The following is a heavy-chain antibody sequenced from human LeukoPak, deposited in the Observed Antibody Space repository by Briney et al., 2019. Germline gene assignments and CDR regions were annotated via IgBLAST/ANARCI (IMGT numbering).Heavy chain of an antibody. CDR1: GGSTSSYY. Sequence: PSETLSLTCTVSGGSTSSYYWSWIRQPPGKGLEWIGYIYYSGSTNYNPSLKSRVTISVDTSKNQFSLKLSSVTAADTAVYYCARGPSGGQFDPWGQGTLVTVSS. CDR3: ARGPSGGQFDP. D-gene: IGHD4-23*01. J-gene: IGHJ5*02. V-gene: IGHV4-59*01. CDR2: IYYSGST.